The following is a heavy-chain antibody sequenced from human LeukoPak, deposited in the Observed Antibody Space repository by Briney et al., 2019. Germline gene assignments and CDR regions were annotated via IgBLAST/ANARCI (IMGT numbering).Heavy chain of an antibody. V-gene: IGHV1-46*01. CDR1: GYTFTSYY. CDR3: AREEQQLTYFDY. Sequence: ASVKVSCKASGYTFTSYYMHWVRQAPGQGLEWMGIINPSGGSTSYAQKFQGRVTATRDTSTSTVYMELSSLRSEDTAVYYCAREEQQLTYFDYWGQGTLVTVSS. D-gene: IGHD6-13*01. J-gene: IGHJ4*02. CDR2: INPSGGST.